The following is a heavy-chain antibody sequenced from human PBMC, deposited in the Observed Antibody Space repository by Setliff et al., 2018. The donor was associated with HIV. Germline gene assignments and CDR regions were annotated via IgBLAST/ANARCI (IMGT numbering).Heavy chain of an antibody. CDR2: ISGYKGNT. Sequence: ASVKVSCKASGYTFTDYGISWVRQAPGQGLEWMGWISGYKGNTNYAQKLQGRVTMTTDTSTSTAYMELRRLTFDDTAVYYCARDVEHMMDVWGQGTTVTVSS. CDR1: GYTFTDYG. J-gene: IGHJ6*02. V-gene: IGHV1-18*01. CDR3: ARDVEHMMDV.